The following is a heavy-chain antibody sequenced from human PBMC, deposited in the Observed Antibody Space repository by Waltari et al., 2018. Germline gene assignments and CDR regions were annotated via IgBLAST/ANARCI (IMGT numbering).Heavy chain of an antibody. J-gene: IGHJ4*02. Sequence: QVQLVQSGAEVKKPGASVKVSCKASGYTFSDYGISWVRQAPGQGLEWMGWISGNNGHTNHAQKFQGRLIMTEDTSATTVYMELTYLTSDDTAVYYCIRPFEMGIDWGQGTLVTVSS. CDR2: ISGNNGHT. V-gene: IGHV1-18*01. CDR3: IRPFEMGID. D-gene: IGHD7-27*01. CDR1: GYTFSDYG.